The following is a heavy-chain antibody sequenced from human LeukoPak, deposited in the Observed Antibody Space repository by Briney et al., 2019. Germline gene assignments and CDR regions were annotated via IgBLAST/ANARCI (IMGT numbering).Heavy chain of an antibody. D-gene: IGHD5-12*01. Sequence: ASVKVSCTASGYTFTGYYMHWVRQAPGQGLEWMGWFNPNSGGTNYAQKFQGRVTITRDTSLSTAYMELSSLRSDDTAVYYCARDRTVARVIGDDAFHIWGQGTMVTVSS. J-gene: IGHJ3*02. CDR1: GYTFTGYY. CDR3: ARDRTVARVIGDDAFHI. CDR2: FNPNSGGT. V-gene: IGHV1-2*02.